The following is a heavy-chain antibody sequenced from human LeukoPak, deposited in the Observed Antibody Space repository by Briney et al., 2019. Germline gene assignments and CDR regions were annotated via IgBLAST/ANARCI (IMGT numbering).Heavy chain of an antibody. CDR1: GFSFSSYG. CDR2: IWYDGNNK. Sequence: GSLRLSCAASGFSFSSYGMHWVRQAPGKGLEGVAVIWYDGNNKYYADSVKGRFTISRDNSENTLHLQMNSLRAEDTAVYYCAKAQYSSSQGTHYYYYYGMDVWGQGTTVTVSS. D-gene: IGHD6-13*01. V-gene: IGHV3-33*06. CDR3: AKAQYSSSQGTHYYYYYGMDV. J-gene: IGHJ6*02.